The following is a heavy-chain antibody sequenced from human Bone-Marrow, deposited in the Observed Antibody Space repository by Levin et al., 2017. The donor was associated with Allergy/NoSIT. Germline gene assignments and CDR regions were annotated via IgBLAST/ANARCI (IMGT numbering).Heavy chain of an antibody. CDR1: GFIFGSYG. CDR3: ARRGDYDFYMDV. V-gene: IGHV3-33*01. Sequence: GGSLRLSCAASGFIFGSYGMNWFRQAPGKGLEWVALIWFDGTNKYYADSVRGRFTISRDNSKKTLLMQMNSLRAEDTAVYYCARRGDYDFYMDVWGTGTAVTVSS. CDR2: IWFDGTNK. J-gene: IGHJ6*03.